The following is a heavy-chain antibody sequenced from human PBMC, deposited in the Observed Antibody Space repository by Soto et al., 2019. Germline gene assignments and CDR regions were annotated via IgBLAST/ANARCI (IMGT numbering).Heavy chain of an antibody. CDR3: ASKQLVLGDGFDI. V-gene: IGHV3-11*01. D-gene: IGHD6-13*01. J-gene: IGHJ3*02. CDR1: GFTLSDYY. Sequence: GGSLRLSCAASGFTLSDYYMSWIRQAPGKGLEWISYISSSGSTIYYADSVKGRFTISRDNAKNSLYLQMNSLRAEDTAVYYCASKQLVLGDGFDIWGQGTMVTVSS. CDR2: ISSSGSTI.